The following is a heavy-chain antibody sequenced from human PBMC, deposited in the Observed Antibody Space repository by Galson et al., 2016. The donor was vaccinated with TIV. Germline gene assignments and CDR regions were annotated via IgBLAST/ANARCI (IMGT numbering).Heavy chain of an antibody. CDR1: GYMFIAYY. V-gene: IGHV1-2*06. D-gene: IGHD3-22*01. CDR3: AQAFYYDSSAYYFHF. J-gene: IGHJ4*02. CDR2: INPNSGGS. Sequence: SVKVSCKASGYMFIAYYIHWVRQAPGHGLEWMGRINPNSGGSNSTQKFQGRVTMTSDTSISTAYMEPSGLPSEDTAVYYSAQAFYYDSSAYYFHFWGQGTLVSVSS.